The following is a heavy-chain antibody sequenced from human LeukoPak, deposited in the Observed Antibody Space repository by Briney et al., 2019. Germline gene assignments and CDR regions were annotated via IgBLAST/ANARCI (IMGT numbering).Heavy chain of an antibody. Sequence: SETLSLTCTVSGVSITNIDSYWSWSRQAPGKGPEWIGYIYYDGSAYYSSSLKSRVFISVDTSRNQFSLRLTSVTAADTAVYYCARCHVRPVAGEGNWFDPWGQGILVAVSS. D-gene: IGHD6-13*01. V-gene: IGHV4-30-4*01. J-gene: IGHJ5*02. CDR1: GVSITNIDSY. CDR2: IYYDGSA. CDR3: ARCHVRPVAGEGNWFDP.